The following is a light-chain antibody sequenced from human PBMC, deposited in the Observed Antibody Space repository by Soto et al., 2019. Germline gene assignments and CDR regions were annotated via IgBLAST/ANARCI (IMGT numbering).Light chain of an antibody. CDR3: SSYAGSNLV. CDR2: EVS. J-gene: IGLJ2*01. V-gene: IGLV2-8*01. Sequence: QSALTQPPSASGSPGQSVPISCTGTSSDVGGYNYVSWYQQHPGKAPKLMIYEVSKRPSGVPDRFSGSKSGNTASLNVSGLQAEDEADYYCSSYAGSNLVFGGGTKVTVL. CDR1: SSDVGGYNY.